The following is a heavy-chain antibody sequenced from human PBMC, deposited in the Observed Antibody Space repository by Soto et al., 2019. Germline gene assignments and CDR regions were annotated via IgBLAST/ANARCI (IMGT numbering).Heavy chain of an antibody. Sequence: VGSLRLSCAASGFTFSSYAMSWVRQAPGKGLEWVSAISGSGGSTYYADSVKGRFTISRDNSKNTLYLQMNSLRAEDTAVYYCAKGGTYYYDSSGYLYWGQGTLVTVSS. CDR3: AKGGTYYYDSSGYLY. V-gene: IGHV3-23*01. D-gene: IGHD3-22*01. J-gene: IGHJ4*02. CDR1: GFTFSSYA. CDR2: ISGSGGST.